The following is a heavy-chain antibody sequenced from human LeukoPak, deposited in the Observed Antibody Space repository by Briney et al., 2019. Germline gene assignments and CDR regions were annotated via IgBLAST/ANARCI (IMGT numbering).Heavy chain of an antibody. V-gene: IGHV4-4*07. CDR3: AGGKYYYDSSGYLYAFDI. CDR1: GGSISSYY. J-gene: IGHJ3*02. CDR2: IYTSGST. D-gene: IGHD3-22*01. Sequence: SXTLSLTCTVSGGSISSYYWSWIRQPAGKGLEWIGRIYTSGSTNYNPSLKSRVTMSVDTSKNQFSLKLSSVTAADTAVYYCAGGKYYYDSSGYLYAFDIWGQGTMVTVSS.